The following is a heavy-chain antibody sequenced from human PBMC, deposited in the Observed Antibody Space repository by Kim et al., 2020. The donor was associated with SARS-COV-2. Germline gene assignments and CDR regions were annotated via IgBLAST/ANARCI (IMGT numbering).Heavy chain of an antibody. CDR3: TGGRVGGMRGIDY. CDR1: GGSFSSYY. V-gene: IGHV4-59*01. D-gene: IGHD1-26*01. Sequence: SETLSLTCTVSGGSFSSYYWSWIRQPPGKGLQWIAYIYASGSAYYNTSLKSRVTISVDTSKNQFSLKLNSVTDADTAVYYCTGGRVGGMRGIDYWGQGTLFTVSS. CDR2: IYASGSA. J-gene: IGHJ4*02.